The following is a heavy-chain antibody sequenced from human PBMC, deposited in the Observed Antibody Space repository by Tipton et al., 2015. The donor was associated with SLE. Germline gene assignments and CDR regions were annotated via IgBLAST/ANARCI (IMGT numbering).Heavy chain of an antibody. Sequence: SLRLSCEASGFTFSTSGMSWVRQAPGKGLEWVASIKQDGSEKYYVDSMKGRFTISKDNAKNSLYLQMNSLRVEDTAVYYCGRDSRGVWDYWGQGALVIVSS. D-gene: IGHD3-16*01. CDR1: GFTFSTSG. V-gene: IGHV3-7*01. J-gene: IGHJ4*02. CDR3: GRDSRGVWDY. CDR2: IKQDGSEK.